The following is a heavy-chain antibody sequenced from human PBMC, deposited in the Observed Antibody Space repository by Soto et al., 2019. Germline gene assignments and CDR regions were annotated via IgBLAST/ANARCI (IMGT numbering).Heavy chain of an antibody. J-gene: IGHJ5*02. CDR2: ISGSGGST. V-gene: IGHV3-23*01. CDR3: AKLGLHNWFDP. Sequence: GGSRRLSWAASGFTFSSYAMSWVRQAPGKGLEWVSAISGSGGSTYYADSVKGRFTISRDNSKNTLYLQMNSLRAEDTAVYYCAKLGLHNWFDPWGQGTLVTVSS. CDR1: GFTFSSYA.